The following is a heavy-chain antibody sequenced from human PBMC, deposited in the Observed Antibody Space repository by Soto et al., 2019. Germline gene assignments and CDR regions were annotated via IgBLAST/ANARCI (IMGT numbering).Heavy chain of an antibody. V-gene: IGHV1-69*06. CDR1: GGTFGSDA. CDR3: ARHRTDSGYYTNWLDP. Sequence: SVRVSCKAAGGTFGSDAITWVRQAPGQGLEWVGRIIPIFGTTNYAQNLQGRVTISADKSTLTSYMELHSLTSDDTALYYCARHRTDSGYYTNWLDPWGQGTQVTVSS. D-gene: IGHD3-22*01. CDR2: IIPIFGTT. J-gene: IGHJ5*02.